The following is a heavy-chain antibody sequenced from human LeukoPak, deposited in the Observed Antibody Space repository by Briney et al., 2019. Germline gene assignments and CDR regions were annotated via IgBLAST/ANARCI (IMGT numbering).Heavy chain of an antibody. Sequence: PGGSLRLSCAASGFTFSSYAMSWVRQAPGKGLEWVSAISGSGGSTYYADSVKGRFTISRDNSKNTLYLQMNSLRAEDTAVYYCAKGGRGFVFGVVDRPTYYFDYWGQGTLVTVSS. D-gene: IGHD3-3*01. CDR3: AKGGRGFVFGVVDRPTYYFDY. J-gene: IGHJ4*02. V-gene: IGHV3-23*01. CDR2: ISGSGGST. CDR1: GFTFSSYA.